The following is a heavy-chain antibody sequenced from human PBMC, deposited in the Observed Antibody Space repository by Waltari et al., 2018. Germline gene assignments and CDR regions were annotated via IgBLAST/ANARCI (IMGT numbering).Heavy chain of an antibody. D-gene: IGHD2-21*01. CDR1: GDSISRGDYH. Sequence: QVQLQESGPGLVKPSQTLSLTCTVSGDSISRGDYHWSWIRQPPGKGLEWIGYIYYGGSAYYNPSLKSRVSISVDTSKNQFSLKLSSVTAADTAVYYCARGFVVLLATDAFDIWGQGTMVTVSS. CDR2: IYYGGSA. J-gene: IGHJ3*02. CDR3: ARGFVVLLATDAFDI. V-gene: IGHV4-30-4*08.